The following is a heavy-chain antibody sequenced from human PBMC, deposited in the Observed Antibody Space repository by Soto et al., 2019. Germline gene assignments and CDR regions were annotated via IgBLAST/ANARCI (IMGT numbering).Heavy chain of an antibody. CDR1: GLTFSTYS. V-gene: IGHV3-21*01. CDR3: ASAAGSVSSDP. Sequence: EVQLLESGGGLVKPGGSLRLSCAASGLTFSTYSMNWVRQAPGKGLEWVSSISSSSSHIYYADSVKGRFTISRDNAKNSLYLQMHSLRAEDTAVYDCASAAGSVSSDPWGQGNLVTVSS. D-gene: IGHD3-10*01. J-gene: IGHJ5*02. CDR2: ISSSSSHI.